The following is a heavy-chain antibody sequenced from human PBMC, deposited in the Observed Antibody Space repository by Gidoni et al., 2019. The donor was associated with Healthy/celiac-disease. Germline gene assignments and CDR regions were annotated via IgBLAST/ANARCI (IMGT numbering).Heavy chain of an antibody. Sequence: QVQLVESGGGVVQPGRSLRLSCAASGFTFSSYAMHWFRQAPGKGLEWVAVISYDGSNKYYADSVKGRFTISRDNSKNTLYLQMNSLRAEDTAVYYCARDYDFWSGYGMDVWGQGTTVTVSS. CDR3: ARDYDFWSGYGMDV. D-gene: IGHD3-3*01. CDR1: GFTFSSYA. J-gene: IGHJ6*02. V-gene: IGHV3-30*04. CDR2: ISYDGSNK.